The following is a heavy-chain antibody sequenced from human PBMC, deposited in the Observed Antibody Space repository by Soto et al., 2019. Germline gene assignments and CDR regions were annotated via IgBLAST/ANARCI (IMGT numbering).Heavy chain of an antibody. CDR3: ASGGSTVTREFDY. D-gene: IGHD4-17*01. CDR1: GYTFTGFY. Sequence: QVQLVQSGAEVKKPGASVKVSCKASGYTFTGFYMHWVRQAPGQGLEWMGWINPNSGDTEYAQNFQGWGTETRDTSISTAYMELSRLKSDDTGVYYCASGGSTVTREFDYWGQGTLVSVSS. V-gene: IGHV1-2*04. J-gene: IGHJ4*02. CDR2: INPNSGDT.